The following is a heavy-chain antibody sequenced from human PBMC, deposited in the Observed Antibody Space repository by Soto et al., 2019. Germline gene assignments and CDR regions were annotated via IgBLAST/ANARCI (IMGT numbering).Heavy chain of an antibody. Sequence: SQTLSLTCAISGDSVSSNSAAWDWFRQSPSRGLEWLGRTYYRSKWYNDYAVSVKSRITINPDTSKNQFSLQLNSVTPEDTAIYYCTRALSGSGPDSWGQGTLVTVSS. J-gene: IGHJ4*02. D-gene: IGHD6-19*01. CDR1: GDSVSSNSAA. CDR2: TYYRSKWYN. CDR3: TRALSGSGPDS. V-gene: IGHV6-1*01.